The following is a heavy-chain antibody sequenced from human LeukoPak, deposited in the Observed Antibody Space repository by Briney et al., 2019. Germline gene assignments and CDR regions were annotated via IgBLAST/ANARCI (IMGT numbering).Heavy chain of an antibody. CDR2: IIPIFGTA. CDR1: GGTFSSYA. CDR3: AREYSSGWYFGY. J-gene: IGHJ4*02. Sequence: SVKVSCKASGGTFSSYAISWVRQAPGQGLEWMGGIIPIFGTANYAQKFQGRVTIAADESTSTAYMELSSLRSEDTAVYYCAREYSSGWYFGYWGRGTLVTVSS. V-gene: IGHV1-69*13. D-gene: IGHD6-19*01.